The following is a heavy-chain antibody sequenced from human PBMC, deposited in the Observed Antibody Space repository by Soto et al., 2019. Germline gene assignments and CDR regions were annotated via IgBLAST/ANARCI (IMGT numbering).Heavy chain of an antibody. V-gene: IGHV3-74*01. Sequence: GGSLRLSCAASGFTFSNSWMHWVRQAPGKGLVWVSYINSDGSTTTYADSVKGRFTISRDNAKNTVYLQINSLRAEDTAVYYCARDRSYSTDYWGQGTLVTVPQ. CDR2: INSDGSTT. CDR3: ARDRSYSTDY. D-gene: IGHD1-26*01. CDR1: GFTFSNSW. J-gene: IGHJ4*02.